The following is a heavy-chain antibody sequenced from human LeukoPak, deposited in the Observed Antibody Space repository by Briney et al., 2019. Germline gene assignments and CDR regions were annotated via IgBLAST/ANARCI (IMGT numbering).Heavy chain of an antibody. CDR1: GGSISSSSYY. V-gene: IGHV4-39*01. CDR3: ATRKLGNDY. Sequence: ETLSLTCTVSGGSISSSSYYWGWIRQPPGKGLEWIGNIYYSGSTYYNPSLKSRITISVDTSKNQFSLKLNSVTAADTAVYYCATRKLGNDYWGQGTLVTVSS. CDR2: IYYSGST. J-gene: IGHJ4*02. D-gene: IGHD7-27*01.